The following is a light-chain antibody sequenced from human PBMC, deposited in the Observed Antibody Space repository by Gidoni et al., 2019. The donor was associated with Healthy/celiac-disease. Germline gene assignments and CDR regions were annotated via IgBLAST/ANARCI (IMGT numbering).Light chain of an antibody. CDR3: SSYTSSSTL. CDR1: SSDVGGYNY. J-gene: IGLJ2*01. V-gene: IGLV2-14*03. Sequence: QSALTRPASVSGSPGQSITISCTGTSSDVGGYNYVSWYQQHPGKAPKLMIYDVSNRPSGVSNRFSGSKSGNTASLTISGLQAEDEADCYCSSYTSSSTLFGGGTKLTVL. CDR2: DVS.